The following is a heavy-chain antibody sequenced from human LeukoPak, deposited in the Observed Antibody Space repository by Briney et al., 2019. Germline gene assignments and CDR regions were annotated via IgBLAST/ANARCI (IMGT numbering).Heavy chain of an antibody. V-gene: IGHV3-21*01. CDR2: ISSSSSYI. D-gene: IGHD2-2*01. Sequence: GGSLRLSCAASGFIFSSYSMNWVRQAPGKGLKWVSSISSSSSYIYYADSVKGRFTISRDNAKNSLYLQMNSLRAEDTAVYYCARDIVVVPASDVWGQGTTVTVSS. CDR3: ARDIVVVPASDV. J-gene: IGHJ6*02. CDR1: GFIFSSYS.